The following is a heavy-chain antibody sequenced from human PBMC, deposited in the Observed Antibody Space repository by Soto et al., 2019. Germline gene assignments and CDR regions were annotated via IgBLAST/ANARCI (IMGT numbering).Heavy chain of an antibody. D-gene: IGHD6-6*01. V-gene: IGHV3-7*01. CDR2: IKQDGSEK. J-gene: IGHJ4*02. Sequence: EVQLVESGGGLVQPGGSLRLSCAASGFTFSSYWMSCVRQAPGKGLEWVDNIKQDGSEKYYVDSVKGRVTISRDNAKNTLYLQVNSLRAEDTAVYDCAGDLSIASGPVDYWGQGALVTVSS. CDR3: AGDLSIASGPVDY. CDR1: GFTFSSYW.